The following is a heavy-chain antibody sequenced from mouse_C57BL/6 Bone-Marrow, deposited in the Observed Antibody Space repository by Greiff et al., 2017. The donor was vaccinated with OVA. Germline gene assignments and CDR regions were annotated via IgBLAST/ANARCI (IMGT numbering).Heavy chain of an antibody. CDR2: INPSTGGT. V-gene: IGHV1-42*01. D-gene: IGHD4-1*01. CDR1: GYSFTGYY. Sequence: EVQLQASGPELVKPGASVKISCKASGYSFTGYYMNWVKQSPEKSLEWIGEINPSTGGTTYNQKFKAKATLTVDKSSSTAYMQLKSLTSEDSAVYYCARGGTSPVAYWGQGTLVTVSA. CDR3: ARGGTSPVAY. J-gene: IGHJ3*01.